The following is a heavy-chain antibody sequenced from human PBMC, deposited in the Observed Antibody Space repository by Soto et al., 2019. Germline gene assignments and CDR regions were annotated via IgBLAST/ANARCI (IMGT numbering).Heavy chain of an antibody. Sequence: QVQLQESGPGLVKPSQTLSLTCTVSGGSISSGGYYWSWIRQHPGKGLEWIGYIYYSGSTYYNPSLKSRVNISVDTSRNQFPLKLSYVTAADTAVYYCARFYSSAARNWFDPLGQGTLVTVSS. CDR1: GGSISSGGYY. J-gene: IGHJ5*02. CDR3: ARFYSSAARNWFDP. CDR2: IYYSGST. V-gene: IGHV4-31*03. D-gene: IGHD6-25*01.